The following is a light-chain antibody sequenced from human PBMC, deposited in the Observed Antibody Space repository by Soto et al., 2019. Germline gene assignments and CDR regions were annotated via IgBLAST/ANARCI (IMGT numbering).Light chain of an antibody. CDR1: QNVGDW. V-gene: IGKV1-5*03. CDR3: QQYNSYST. J-gene: IGKJ2*01. CDR2: KAS. Sequence: DLKMTQSPSTLSASVGDSVTITCRASQNVGDWLAWYQQKPGKAPKVLIYKASSLESGVPSRFSGSGSGTEFTLTISSLQPDDFATYYCQQYNSYSTFGQGTKLEIK.